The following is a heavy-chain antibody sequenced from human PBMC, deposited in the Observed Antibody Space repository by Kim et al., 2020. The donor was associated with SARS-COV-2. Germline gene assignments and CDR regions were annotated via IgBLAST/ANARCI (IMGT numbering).Heavy chain of an antibody. V-gene: IGHV3-30*04. J-gene: IGHJ5*02. CDR1: GFTFSSYA. CDR3: ARARIPAGTYWFDP. D-gene: IGHD6-13*01. CDR2: ISEDGSNK. Sequence: GGSLRLSCAASGFTFSSYAMLWVRQAPGKGLEWVAVISEDGSNKYYADSVKGRFTISRDNSKNTLFLQMNSLGVEDTAVFHCARARIPAGTYWFDPWGQGTLVTVSS.